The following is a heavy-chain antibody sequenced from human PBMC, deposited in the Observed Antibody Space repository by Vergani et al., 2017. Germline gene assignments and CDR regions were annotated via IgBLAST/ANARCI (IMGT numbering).Heavy chain of an antibody. J-gene: IGHJ6*03. CDR1: GGSFTSYH. D-gene: IGHD4-11*01. Sequence: QVQLQQWGGGLLKPSETLSLTCVVNGGSFTSYHWTWLRQSPGEGLEWVGDIDHTGRPDYNPSLKSRLTMSVAKSRNQISLTLNSVTATDTAIYFCARVNTETNGHLYYYYYMDVWGQGTAVTVS. V-gene: IGHV4-34*01. CDR2: IDHTGRP. CDR3: ARVNTETNGHLYYYYYMDV.